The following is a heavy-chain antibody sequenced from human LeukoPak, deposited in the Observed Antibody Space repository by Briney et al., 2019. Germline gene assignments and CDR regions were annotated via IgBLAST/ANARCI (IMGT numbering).Heavy chain of an antibody. D-gene: IGHD6-13*01. V-gene: IGHV1-18*01. CDR1: GYTFTSYG. CDR2: ISAYNGNT. Sequence: ASVKVSCKASGYTFTSYGISWVRQAPGQGLEWMGWISAYNGNTNYAQKLQGRVTMTTDTSTSTAYMELRSLRSDDTAVYYCARVLAAAGTDSLDYWSQGTLVTVSS. CDR3: ARVLAAAGTDSLDY. J-gene: IGHJ4*02.